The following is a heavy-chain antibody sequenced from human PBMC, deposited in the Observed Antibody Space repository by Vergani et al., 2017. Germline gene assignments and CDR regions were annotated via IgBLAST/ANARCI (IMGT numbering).Heavy chain of an antibody. Sequence: QVQLQESGPGLVKPSETLSLTCTVSGGSISSHYWSWTRQPPGKGLEWIGYIYYSGSTNYNPSLKSRVTISVDTSKNQFSLKLSSVTAADTAVYYCARAATTYYYYYMDVWGKGTTVTVSS. V-gene: IGHV4-59*11. CDR1: GGSISSHY. CDR3: ARAATTYYYYYMDV. J-gene: IGHJ6*03. CDR2: IYYSGST. D-gene: IGHD2-15*01.